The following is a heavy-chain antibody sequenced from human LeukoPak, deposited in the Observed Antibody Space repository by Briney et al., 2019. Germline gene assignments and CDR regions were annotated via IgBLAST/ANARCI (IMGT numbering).Heavy chain of an antibody. D-gene: IGHD2-21*01. CDR3: ARGFGDYYYLDY. J-gene: IGHJ4*02. V-gene: IGHV4-59*01. CDR1: GGSISSYY. CDR2: IYYSGST. Sequence: SETLSLTCTVSGGSISSYYWSWIRQPPGKGLEWIGYIYYSGSTNYNPSLKSRVTISVDTSKNQFSLKLSSVTAADTAVYYCARGFGDYYYLDYWGQGTLVTVSS.